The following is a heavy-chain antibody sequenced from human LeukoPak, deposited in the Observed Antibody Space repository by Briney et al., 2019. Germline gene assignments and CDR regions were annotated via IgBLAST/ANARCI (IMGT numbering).Heavy chain of an antibody. J-gene: IGHJ6*02. CDR3: ARANTSNYYGMDV. CDR1: GDSISSYY. V-gene: IGHV4-59*01. D-gene: IGHD2-2*01. CDR2: IYYSGRT. Sequence: SETLSLTCTVSGDSISSYYWSWIRQPPVKGLEWIGYIYYSGRTTYNPSLKSRVTISVDTSKNQFSLKLSSVTAADTAVYYCARANTSNYYGMDVWGQGTTVTVSS.